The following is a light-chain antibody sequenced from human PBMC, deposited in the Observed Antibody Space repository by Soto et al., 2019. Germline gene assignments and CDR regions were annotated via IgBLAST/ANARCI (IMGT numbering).Light chain of an antibody. CDR3: QQYGSSPPQT. Sequence: EIVLTQSPGTLSLSPGERATLPCRASQSVSSSYLAWYQQKPGQAPRLLIYGASSRATGIPDRFSGSGSGTDSTLTISRLEPEDFAVYYCQQYGSSPPQTFGQGTKV. CDR1: QSVSSSY. J-gene: IGKJ1*01. V-gene: IGKV3-20*01. CDR2: GAS.